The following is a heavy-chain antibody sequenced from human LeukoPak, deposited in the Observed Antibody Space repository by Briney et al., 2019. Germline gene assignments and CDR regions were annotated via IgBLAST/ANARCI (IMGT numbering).Heavy chain of an antibody. CDR1: GVTIIRDNVE. CDR3: GRLFDS. V-gene: IGHV4-39*01. J-gene: IGHJ4*02. Sequence: SETLSLTCTVSGVTIIRDNVEWGWVRQPPGKGLEWVGSINYSGTTYYNPSLRSRVSISVDTSRTQFFLRLTSVTAADTAVYYCGRLFDSWGQGILVTVSS. CDR2: INYSGTT.